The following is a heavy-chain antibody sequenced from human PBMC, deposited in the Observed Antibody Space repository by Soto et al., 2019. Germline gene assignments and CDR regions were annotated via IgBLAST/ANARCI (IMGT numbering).Heavy chain of an antibody. CDR3: ARGSTVTTVYYFDY. CDR1: GFTFSDYY. V-gene: IGHV3-11*06. J-gene: IGHJ4*02. D-gene: IGHD4-17*01. Sequence: PGGSLRLSCAASGFTFSDYYMSWIRQAPGKGLEWVSYISSSSSYTNYADSVKGRFTISRDNAKNSLYLQMNSLRAEDTAVYYCARGSTVTTVYYFDYWGQGTLVTVSS. CDR2: ISSSSSYT.